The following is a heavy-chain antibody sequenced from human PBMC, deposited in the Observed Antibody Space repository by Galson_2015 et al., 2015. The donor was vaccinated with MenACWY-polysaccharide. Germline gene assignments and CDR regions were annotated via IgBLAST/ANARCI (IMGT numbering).Heavy chain of an antibody. CDR2: ISWNSGTI. V-gene: IGHV3-9*01. CDR1: GFTFDVYA. CDR3: AKDMAYSSGWNFDY. Sequence: SLRLSCAASGFTFDVYAMHWVRQAPGKGLEWVSGISWNSGTIGYADSVKGRFAISRDNAKNSLYLQMNSLRAEDTALYYCAKDMAYSSGWNFDYWGQGTLVTVSS. J-gene: IGHJ4*02. D-gene: IGHD6-19*01.